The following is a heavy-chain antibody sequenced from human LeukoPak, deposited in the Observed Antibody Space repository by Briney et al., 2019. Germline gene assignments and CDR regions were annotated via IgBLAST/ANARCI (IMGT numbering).Heavy chain of an antibody. D-gene: IGHD6-13*01. CDR1: GGTFISYA. V-gene: IGHV1-46*01. CDR3: ARDEGSSWYSYYYYGMDV. Sequence: ASVKVSCKASGGTFISYAINWVRQAPGQGLEWMGIINPSGGSTSYAQKFQGRVTMTRDTSTSTVYMELSSLRSEGTAVYYCARDEGSSWYSYYYYGMDVWGQGTTVTVSS. J-gene: IGHJ6*02. CDR2: INPSGGST.